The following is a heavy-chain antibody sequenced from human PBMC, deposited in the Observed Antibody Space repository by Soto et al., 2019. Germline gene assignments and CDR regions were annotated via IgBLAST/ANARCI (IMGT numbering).Heavy chain of an antibody. D-gene: IGHD4-4*01. CDR1: GGSISSGDHY. J-gene: IGHJ6*02. V-gene: IGHV4-30-4*01. CDR3: ARDSLGLGNSDLYYYYYGMDV. CDR2: IYYSGST. Sequence: SETLSLTCTASGGSISSGDHYWSWIRQPPGKGLEWIGYIYYSGSTYYNPSLKSRVTISVDTSKNQFSLKLSSVTAADTAVYYCARDSLGLGNSDLYYYYYGMDVWGQGTTVTVSS.